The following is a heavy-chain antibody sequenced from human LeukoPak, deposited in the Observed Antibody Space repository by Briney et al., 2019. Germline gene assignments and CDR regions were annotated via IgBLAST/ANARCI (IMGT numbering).Heavy chain of an antibody. CDR3: AKSFEVSHQYYYGMDV. J-gene: IGHJ6*02. D-gene: IGHD3-9*01. CDR1: GFTFSSYG. CDR2: ISYDGSNK. Sequence: GGSLRLSCAASGFTFSSYGMHWVRQAPGKGLERVAVISYDGSNKYYADSVKGRFTISRDNSKNTLYLQMNSLRAEDTAVYYCAKSFEVSHQYYYGMDVWGQGTTVTVSS. V-gene: IGHV3-30*18.